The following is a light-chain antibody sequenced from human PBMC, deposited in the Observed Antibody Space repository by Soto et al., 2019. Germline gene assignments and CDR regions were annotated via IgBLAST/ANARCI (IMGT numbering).Light chain of an antibody. CDR2: GAS. V-gene: IGKV3-15*01. J-gene: IGKJ2*01. CDR3: QQYHDFYT. CDR1: QSVSSN. Sequence: EIVMTQSPATLSVSPGERATLSCRASQSVSSNLAWYQQKPGQAPRLLIYGASTRATGIAARFSGSGSRTDITLTISSLPSEDFAVYYCQQYHDFYTFGQGTKLEIK.